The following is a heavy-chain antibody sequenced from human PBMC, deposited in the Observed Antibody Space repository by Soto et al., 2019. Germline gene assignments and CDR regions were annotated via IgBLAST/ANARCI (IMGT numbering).Heavy chain of an antibody. V-gene: IGHV4-4*07. CDR2: IYSSGNT. J-gene: IGHJ3*02. Sequence: QVQLQESGPGLVKPSETPSLICTVSGGSIRNYFWTWIRQPAGKGLEWIGRIYSSGNTVYNASLKSRVTMSIDMSKNQFSLKLSSMTAADTAVYYCVRDVEYPGINGSWGAFDIWGQGTVVTVSS. CDR3: VRDVEYPGINGSWGAFDI. CDR1: GGSIRNYF. D-gene: IGHD1-20*01.